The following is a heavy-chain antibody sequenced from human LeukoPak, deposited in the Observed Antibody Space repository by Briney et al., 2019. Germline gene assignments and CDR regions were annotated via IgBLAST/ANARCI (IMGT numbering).Heavy chain of an antibody. Sequence: GASVKVSCKASGGTFSSYAISWVRQAPGQGLKWMGGIIPIFGTANYAQKFQGRVTITADESTSTAYMELSSLRSEDTAVYYCARVVALNGGYYFDYWGQGTLVTVSS. CDR3: ARVVALNGGYYFDY. CDR2: IIPIFGTA. CDR1: GGTFSSYA. V-gene: IGHV1-69*13. D-gene: IGHD5-12*01. J-gene: IGHJ4*02.